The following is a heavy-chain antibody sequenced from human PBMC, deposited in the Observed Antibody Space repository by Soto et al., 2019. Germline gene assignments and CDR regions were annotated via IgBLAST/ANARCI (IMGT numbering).Heavy chain of an antibody. J-gene: IGHJ4*02. CDR3: VKDSRGYCSTTTCYLFDY. CDR1: GFTFSCYA. V-gene: IGHV3-23*01. Sequence: GGSLRLSCAASGFTFSCYAMSWVRQAPGQGLEWVSVMSGSGDNTYYADSVQGRFTISRDNSKNTLFLQMNALRAEDTAVYYCVKDSRGYCSTTTCYLFDYWGQGTLVTVSS. D-gene: IGHD2-2*01. CDR2: MSGSGDNT.